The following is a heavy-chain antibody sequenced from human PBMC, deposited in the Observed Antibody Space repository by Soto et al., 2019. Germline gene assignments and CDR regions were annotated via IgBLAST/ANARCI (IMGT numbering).Heavy chain of an antibody. J-gene: IGHJ4*02. CDR3: ASSYGSGYRAFDY. CDR1: GDTFTFYS. Sequence: QVQLVQSGAEVKKPGSSVSVSCKASGDTFTFYSINWVGQAPGLGLEWMGRINLILSMSNYAQRFQGRVTMTADKSTSTAYMELSSLRSEDTAMYYCASSYGSGYRAFDYWGQGALVTVSS. D-gene: IGHD3-10*01. V-gene: IGHV1-69*02. CDR2: INLILSMS.